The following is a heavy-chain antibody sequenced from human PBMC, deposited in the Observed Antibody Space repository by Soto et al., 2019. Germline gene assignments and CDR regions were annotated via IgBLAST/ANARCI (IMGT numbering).Heavy chain of an antibody. J-gene: IGHJ3*01. Sequence: QVQLQESGPGLVKPSETLSLTCTVSGDSISSSSYCWGWIRQPPGRGLEWIGSISYSGSTYYNPSHQSRVTISRDTSKKEFSLKQSSVTAADAAVYYCARRDLVGRTTMSGFDLWGQGTMVTVSS. CDR3: ARRDLVGRTTMSGFDL. CDR2: ISYSGST. CDR1: GDSISSSSYC. V-gene: IGHV4-39*01. D-gene: IGHD1-26*01.